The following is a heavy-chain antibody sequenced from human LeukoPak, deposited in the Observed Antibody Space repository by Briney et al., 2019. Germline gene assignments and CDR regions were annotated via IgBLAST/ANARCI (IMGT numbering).Heavy chain of an antibody. CDR1: GFTFGPYC. V-gene: IGHV3-74*03. J-gene: IGHJ4*02. D-gene: IGHD6-13*01. Sequence: AGTLSLSCAASGFTFGPYCMHWVRQAPGQGLEWVSLISSDGSRTTYADSVKGRFTISRDNAKNTLYLQMNSLRAEDTAVYYCARDTIAADGDIDYWGQGALVTVSS. CDR3: ARDTIAADGDIDY. CDR2: ISSDGSRT.